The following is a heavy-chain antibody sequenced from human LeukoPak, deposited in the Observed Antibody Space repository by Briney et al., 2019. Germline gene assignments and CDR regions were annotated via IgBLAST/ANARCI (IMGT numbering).Heavy chain of an antibody. J-gene: IGHJ6*02. D-gene: IGHD3-10*01. V-gene: IGHV4-34*01. Sequence: SETLSLTCAVYGGSFSGYYRSWIRQPPGKGLEWIGEINHSGSTNYNPSLKSRVTISVDTSKNQFSLKLSSVTAADTAVYYCARGSLRGYYYYYGMDVWGQGTTVTVSS. CDR1: GGSFSGYY. CDR2: INHSGST. CDR3: ARGSLRGYYYYYGMDV.